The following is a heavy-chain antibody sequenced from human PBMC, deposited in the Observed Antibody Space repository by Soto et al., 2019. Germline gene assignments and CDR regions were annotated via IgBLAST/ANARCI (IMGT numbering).Heavy chain of an antibody. D-gene: IGHD1-26*01. CDR2: ISGSSSNI. V-gene: IGHV3-48*01. J-gene: IGHJ2*01. Sequence: EVQLVESGGGLVQPGGSLRLSCAASGFSFSNYAMDWVRQAPGKGLEWVSYISGSSSNIRYADSVKGRFTISRDNDKSSVYLQMNSLRADDTAVYYCARDPSRGSDWARYLDLWGRGTLVTVSS. CDR3: ARDPSRGSDWARYLDL. CDR1: GFSFSNYA.